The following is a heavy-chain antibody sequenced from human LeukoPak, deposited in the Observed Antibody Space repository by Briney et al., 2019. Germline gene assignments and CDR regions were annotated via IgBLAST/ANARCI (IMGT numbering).Heavy chain of an antibody. V-gene: IGHV4-39*07. CDR2: IYYSGST. CDR3: ARDRLGYGDPATPYYYYGMDV. CDR1: GGSISSSSYY. Sequence: SETLSLTCTVSGGSISSSSYYWGWIRQPPGKGLEWIGSIYYSGSTYYNPSLKSRVTISVDTSKNQFSLKLSSVTAADTAVYYCARDRLGYGDPATPYYYYGMDVWGQGTTVTVSS. J-gene: IGHJ6*02. D-gene: IGHD4-17*01.